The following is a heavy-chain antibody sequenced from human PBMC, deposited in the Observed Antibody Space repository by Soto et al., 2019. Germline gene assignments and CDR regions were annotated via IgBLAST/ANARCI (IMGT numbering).Heavy chain of an antibody. D-gene: IGHD3-22*01. CDR2: INAGNGNT. CDR1: GYTFTSYA. V-gene: IGHV1-3*01. J-gene: IGHJ5*02. Sequence: ASVKVSCKASGYTFTSYAMQWVRQAPGQRLEWMGWINAGNGNTKYSQKFQGRVTITRDTSASTAYMELSSLRSEDTAVYYCARYFAYYYDSSGYDSLSFDPWGQGTLVTVSS. CDR3: ARYFAYYYDSSGYDSLSFDP.